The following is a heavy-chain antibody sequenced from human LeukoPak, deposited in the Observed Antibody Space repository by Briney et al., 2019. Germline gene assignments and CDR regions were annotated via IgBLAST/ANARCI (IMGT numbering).Heavy chain of an antibody. CDR1: GYTFTSYG. CDR3: ARIRKIRSIAVAGTDFQH. V-gene: IGHV1-18*01. Sequence: ASVKVSCKASGYTFTSYGISWVRQAPGQGLEWMGWISAYNGNTNYAQKLQGRVTMTTDTSTSTAYMELRSLRSDDTAVYYCARIRKIRSIAVAGTDFQHWGQGTLVAVSS. D-gene: IGHD6-19*01. J-gene: IGHJ1*01. CDR2: ISAYNGNT.